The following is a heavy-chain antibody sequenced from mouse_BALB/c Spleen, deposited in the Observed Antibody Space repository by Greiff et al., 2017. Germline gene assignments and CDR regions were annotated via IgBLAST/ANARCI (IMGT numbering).Heavy chain of an antibody. CDR3: TREHYGNPWFAY. D-gene: IGHD2-1*01. Sequence: EVQRVESGGGLVKPGGSLKLSCAASGFTFSSYTMSWVRQTPEKRLEWVATISSGGSYTYYPDSVKGRFTISRDNAKNTLYLQMSSLKSEDTAMYYCTREHYGNPWFAYWGQGTLVTVSA. CDR1: GFTFSSYT. CDR2: ISSGGSYT. V-gene: IGHV5-6-4*01. J-gene: IGHJ3*01.